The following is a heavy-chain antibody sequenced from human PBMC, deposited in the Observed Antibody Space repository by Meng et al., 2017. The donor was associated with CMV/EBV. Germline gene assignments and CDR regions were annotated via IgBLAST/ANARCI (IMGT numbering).Heavy chain of an antibody. D-gene: IGHD3-22*01. V-gene: IGHV1-2*02. J-gene: IGHJ4*02. CDR2: INPDSGAT. CDR3: ARGQYYYDSSGYFY. Sequence: ASVKVSCKASGGTFTSYGISWVRQAPGQGLEWMGWINPDSGATNFARNLQGRVTMTRDTSISTAYMELSGLTFDDTAVYYCARGQYYYDSSGYFYWGQGTLVIVSS. CDR1: GGTFTSYG.